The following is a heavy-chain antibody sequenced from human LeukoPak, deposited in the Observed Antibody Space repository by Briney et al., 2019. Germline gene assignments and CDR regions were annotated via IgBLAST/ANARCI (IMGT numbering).Heavy chain of an antibody. V-gene: IGHV3-20*04. CDR3: SRVTGVVPARAFDI. CDR1: GFTFDDYG. J-gene: IGHJ3*02. Sequence: PGGSLRLSCAASGFTFDDYGMSWVRQAPGKGLEWVSGINWNGGSTGYADSVKGRFTISRANAKNSLYLHIKSLRAEDTTLYYCSRVTGVVPARAFDIWGQGTMVTASS. CDR2: INWNGGST. D-gene: IGHD2-2*01.